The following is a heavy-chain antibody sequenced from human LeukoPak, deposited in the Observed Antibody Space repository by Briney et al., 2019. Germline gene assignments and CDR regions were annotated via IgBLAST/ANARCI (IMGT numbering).Heavy chain of an antibody. D-gene: IGHD1-26*01. CDR2: IRYDGSNK. CDR3: AKDLKVGSIYPGTFDI. CDR1: GFTFSSYG. J-gene: IGHJ3*02. V-gene: IGHV3-30*02. Sequence: PGGSLRLSCAASGFTFSSYGMHWVRQAPGKGLEWVAFIRYDGSNKYYADSVKGRFTISRDNSKNTLYLQMNSLRAEDTAVYYCAKDLKVGSIYPGTFDIWGQGTMVTVSS.